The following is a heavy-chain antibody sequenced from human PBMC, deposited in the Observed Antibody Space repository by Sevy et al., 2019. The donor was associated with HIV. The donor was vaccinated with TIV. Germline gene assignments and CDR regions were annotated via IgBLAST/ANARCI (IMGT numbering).Heavy chain of an antibody. J-gene: IGHJ4*02. Sequence: ASVKVSCKVSGYTLTELSMHWVRQAPGKGLEWMGGFDPEDGETIHAQKFQGRVTMTEDKSTDTACMELSSLRSEDTAVYYCATARYSSGWGWLYWGQGTLVTVSS. D-gene: IGHD6-19*01. CDR2: FDPEDGET. CDR1: GYTLTELS. V-gene: IGHV1-24*01. CDR3: ATARYSSGWGWLY.